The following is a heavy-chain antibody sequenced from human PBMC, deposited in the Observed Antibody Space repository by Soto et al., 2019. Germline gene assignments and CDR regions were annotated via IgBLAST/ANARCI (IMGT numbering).Heavy chain of an antibody. Sequence: SVKVSCKASGGTFSSYTISWVRQAPGQGLEWMGRIIPILGIANYAQKFQGRVTITADKSTSTAYMELSSLRSEDTAVYYCAREGNTSYYYYYYYMDVWGKGTTVTVSS. CDR2: IIPILGIA. D-gene: IGHD2-2*01. J-gene: IGHJ6*03. CDR3: AREGNTSYYYYYYYMDV. V-gene: IGHV1-69*04. CDR1: GGTFSSYT.